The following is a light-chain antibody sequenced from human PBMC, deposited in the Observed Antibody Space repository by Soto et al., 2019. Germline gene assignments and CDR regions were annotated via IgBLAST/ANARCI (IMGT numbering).Light chain of an antibody. Sequence: QSVLTQPPSVSAAPGQKVTISCSGSSSNIGSNYVSWYQHLPGTAPKLLIYDNNKRPSGIPDRFSGSQSGTSATLGITGLQTGDDADYYCGTWDSSLSAVFGGGTKLTVL. V-gene: IGLV1-51*01. J-gene: IGLJ2*01. CDR3: GTWDSSLSAV. CDR2: DNN. CDR1: SSNIGSNY.